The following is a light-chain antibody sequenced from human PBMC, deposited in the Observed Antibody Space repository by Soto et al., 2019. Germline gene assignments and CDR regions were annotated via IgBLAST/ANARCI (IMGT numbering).Light chain of an antibody. CDR1: QGINNY. Sequence: DIQMTQSPSSLSASEGDRVTITCRASQGINNYLAWYQQKPGKGPKLLIYGASTLHSGVPSRFSGSGSGTYFTLTIRSLQPEDVATYYCQKYNSAPRTFGGGTTVEIK. CDR2: GAS. J-gene: IGKJ4*01. V-gene: IGKV1-27*01. CDR3: QKYNSAPRT.